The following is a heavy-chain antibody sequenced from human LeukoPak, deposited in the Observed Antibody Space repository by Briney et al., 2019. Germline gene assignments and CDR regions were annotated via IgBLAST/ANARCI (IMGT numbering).Heavy chain of an antibody. CDR2: TWYDGSNK. V-gene: IGHV3-33*08. D-gene: IGHD2-2*01. CDR1: GFTFSNYA. CDR3: ARGGHCTTTSCSNYDGTDV. Sequence: QTGGSLRLSCAASGFTFSNYAMSWVRQAPGKGLEWVAATWYDGSNKYYADSVKGRFTISRDNSKNTLYLQMNSLRAEDTAVYFCARGGHCTTTSCSNYDGTDVWGQGTTLTVSS. J-gene: IGHJ6*02.